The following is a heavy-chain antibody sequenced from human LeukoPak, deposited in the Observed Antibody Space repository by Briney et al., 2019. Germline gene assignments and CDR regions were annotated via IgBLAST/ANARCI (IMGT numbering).Heavy chain of an antibody. Sequence: GGSLRLSCAASGFTFSNHWMNWVRQAPGKGLEWVANIKRDGSEIYYVDSVKGRFTISRDNAKNSLYLQMNSLRAEDTAVYYCAGVTGDYGYFDPWGRGALVTVSS. D-gene: IGHD2-21*01. CDR3: AGVTGDYGYFDP. CDR2: IKRDGSEI. V-gene: IGHV3-7*03. J-gene: IGHJ2*01. CDR1: GFTFSNHW.